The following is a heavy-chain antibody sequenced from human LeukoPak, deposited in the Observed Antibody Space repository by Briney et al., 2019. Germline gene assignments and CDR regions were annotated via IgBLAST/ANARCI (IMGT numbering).Heavy chain of an antibody. CDR3: TSFVVVTASDAFDI. V-gene: IGHV3-49*04. J-gene: IGHJ3*02. D-gene: IGHD2-21*02. Sequence: GGSLRLSCAASGFPFSSYAMSWVRQAPGKGLEWVGFIRSKAYGGTTEYAASVKGRFTISRDDSKSIAYLQMNSLKTEDTAVYYCTSFVVVTASDAFDIWGQGTMVTVPS. CDR1: GFPFSSYA. CDR2: IRSKAYGGTT.